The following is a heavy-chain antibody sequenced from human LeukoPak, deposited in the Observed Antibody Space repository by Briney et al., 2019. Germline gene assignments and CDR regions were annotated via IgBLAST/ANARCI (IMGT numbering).Heavy chain of an antibody. CDR1: GFTFSSYA. Sequence: GGSLRLSCAASGFTFSSYAMSRVRQAPGKGLEWVSVISGSGGSTYYADSVKGRFTISRDNSKNTLYVQMNSLRAGDTAVYYCAKDTYYGSGSYLGSFDYWGQGTLVTVSS. D-gene: IGHD3-10*01. J-gene: IGHJ4*02. CDR3: AKDTYYGSGSYLGSFDY. CDR2: ISGSGGST. V-gene: IGHV3-23*01.